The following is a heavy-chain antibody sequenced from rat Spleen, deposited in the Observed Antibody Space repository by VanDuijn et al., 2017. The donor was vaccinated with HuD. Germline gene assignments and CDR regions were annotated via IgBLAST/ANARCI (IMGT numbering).Heavy chain of an antibody. CDR2: ISYDGSST. CDR3: ARGGRVLFDY. CDR1: GFTFSDYY. Sequence: EVQLVESDGGLVQPGRSLKLSCAASGFTFSDYYMAWVRQAPTKGLEWVATISYDGSSTYYRDSVKGRFTISRDNAKSTLYLQMDSLRSEDTATYYCARGGRVLFDYWGQGVMVTVSS. J-gene: IGHJ2*01. V-gene: IGHV5-29*01. D-gene: IGHD1-11*01.